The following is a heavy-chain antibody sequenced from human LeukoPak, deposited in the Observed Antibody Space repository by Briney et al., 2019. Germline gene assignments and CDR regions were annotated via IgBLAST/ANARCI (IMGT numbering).Heavy chain of an antibody. CDR1: GYTFTGYY. V-gene: IGHV1-2*06. D-gene: IGHD3-16*02. Sequence: GASVKVSCKASGYTFTGYYMHWVRQAPGQGLEWMGRINPNSGGTNYAQKFQGRVTMTRDTSISTAYMELRRLRYDDTAVYYCARDKYYDYVWGSYRPDYWGQGTLVTVSS. J-gene: IGHJ4*02. CDR2: INPNSGGT. CDR3: ARDKYYDYVWGSYRPDY.